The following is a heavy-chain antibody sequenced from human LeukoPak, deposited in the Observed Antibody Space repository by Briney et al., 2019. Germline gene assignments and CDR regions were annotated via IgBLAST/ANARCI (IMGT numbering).Heavy chain of an antibody. CDR3: ARYCSSTSCYFFDS. CDR2: VYYSGST. Sequence: SETLSLTCTVSAGSISSYYWSWIRQPPGKGLEWIGYVYYSGSTNYNPPLKSRVTISVDTSKNQFSLKLSSVTAADTAVYYCARYCSSTSCYFFDSWGQGTLVTVSS. J-gene: IGHJ4*02. CDR1: AGSISSYY. V-gene: IGHV4-59*08. D-gene: IGHD2-2*01.